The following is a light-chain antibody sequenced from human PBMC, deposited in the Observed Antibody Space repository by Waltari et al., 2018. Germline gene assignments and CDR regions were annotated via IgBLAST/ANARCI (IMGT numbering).Light chain of an antibody. Sequence: QSALTQPASVSGSPGPSITTSRTGPSSDVGCDNLPPWSQHHPGKAPKLMIYEGSKRPSGVSNRFSGSKSGNTASLTISGLQAEDEADYYCCSYAGSSTPYVFGTGTKVTVL. V-gene: IGLV2-23*01. CDR3: CSYAGSSTPYV. J-gene: IGLJ1*01. CDR2: EGS. CDR1: SSDVGCDNL.